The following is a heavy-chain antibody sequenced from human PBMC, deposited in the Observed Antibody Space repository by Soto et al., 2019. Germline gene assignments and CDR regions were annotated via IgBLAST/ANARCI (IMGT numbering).Heavy chain of an antibody. D-gene: IGHD5-18*01. CDR2: ISSDGSTK. V-gene: IGHV3-30-3*01. CDR1: GFTFSSYS. J-gene: IGHJ4*02. Sequence: PVGSLRLSCAASGFTFSSYSMHWVRQAPGKGLEWVAVISSDGSTKFYADFVKGRFTFSRDNSKNTLHLQMDSLRADDTAVYYCARGRILVYSYDWGTDQWGQGTLVTVSS. CDR3: ARGRILVYSYDWGTDQ.